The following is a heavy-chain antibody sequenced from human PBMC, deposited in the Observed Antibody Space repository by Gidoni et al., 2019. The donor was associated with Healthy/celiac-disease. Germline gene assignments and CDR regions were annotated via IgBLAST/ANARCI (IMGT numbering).Heavy chain of an antibody. V-gene: IGHV4-59*01. D-gene: IGHD2-15*01. CDR2: IYYSGST. Sequence: QVQLQESGPGLVKPSETLSLTCTVSGGSISSYYWSWIRQPPGKGLEWIGYIYYSGSTNYNPSLKSRVTISVDTSKNQFSLKLSSVTAADTAVYYCARQLCSGGSCLRGFDYWGQGTLVTVSS. CDR1: GGSISSYY. CDR3: ARQLCSGGSCLRGFDY. J-gene: IGHJ4*02.